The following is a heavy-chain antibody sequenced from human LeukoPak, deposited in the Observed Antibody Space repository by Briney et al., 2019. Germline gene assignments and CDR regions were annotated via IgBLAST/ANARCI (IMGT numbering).Heavy chain of an antibody. D-gene: IGHD3-10*01. J-gene: IGHJ4*02. Sequence: GGSLRLSCAASKLPLTVHTLTWVRQAPGKGLEWVSSISGSSSFIYYADSVKGRFTISRDNANNSLYLHMNNLRAEDTAMYFCARRVATYYDWGQGTLVTVSS. CDR1: KLPLTVHT. CDR3: ARRVATYYD. V-gene: IGHV3-21*01. CDR2: ISGSSSFI.